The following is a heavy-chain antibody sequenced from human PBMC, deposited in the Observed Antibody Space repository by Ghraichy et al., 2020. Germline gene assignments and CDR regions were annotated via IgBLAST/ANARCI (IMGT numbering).Heavy chain of an antibody. J-gene: IGHJ5*02. CDR2: ITSKSGNT. CDR3: ARGINYFDP. D-gene: IGHD5-24*01. Sequence: ASLKVSCKASGYTFINYGITWVRQAPGQGLEWLGWITSKSGNTQYGWKFQGRVTMTTDTSTSTAYMELRSLRSDDTAVYYCARGINYFDPWGQGTLVTVSS. CDR1: GYTFINYG. V-gene: IGHV1-18*01.